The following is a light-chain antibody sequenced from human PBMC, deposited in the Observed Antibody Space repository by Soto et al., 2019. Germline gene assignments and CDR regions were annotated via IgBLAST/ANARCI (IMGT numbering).Light chain of an antibody. CDR1: SSNVGNNY. V-gene: IGLV1-51*02. CDR3: GTWDASLTAGV. J-gene: IGLJ3*02. CDR2: END. Sequence: QSVLTQPPSVSAAPGQTVTISCSGSSSNVGNNYVSWYQQYPGTATKLLISENDKRPSEIPDRFSGSKSGTTATLGITGLQTGDEADYYCGTWDASLTAGVFGGGTKLTVL.